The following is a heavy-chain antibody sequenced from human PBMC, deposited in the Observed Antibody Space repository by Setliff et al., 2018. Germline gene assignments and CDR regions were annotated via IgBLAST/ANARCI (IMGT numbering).Heavy chain of an antibody. CDR1: GFTFSRYT. D-gene: IGHD1-26*01. J-gene: IGHJ2*01. CDR2: ISSSSSYI. V-gene: IGHV3-21*01. Sequence: PGGSLRLSCAASGFTFSRYTINWVRQAPGKGLEWVSSISSSSSYIYYTDSVKGRFAISRDNAKNSLYLQMNGLRAEDTAVYYCARDPPWELRYFDLWGRGTLVTVSS. CDR3: ARDPPWELRYFDL.